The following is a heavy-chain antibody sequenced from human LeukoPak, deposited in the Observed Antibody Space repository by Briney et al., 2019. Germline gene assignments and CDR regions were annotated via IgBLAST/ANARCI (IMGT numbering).Heavy chain of an antibody. V-gene: IGHV1-46*01. Sequence: ASVKVSCKASGYTFTSYYMHWVRQAPGQGLEWMGIINPSGGSTSYAQKFQGRVTMTRGTSTSTVYMELSSLRSEDTAVYYCARERYCSGGSCYWDFDYWGQGTLVTVSS. CDR1: GYTFTSYY. CDR3: ARERYCSGGSCYWDFDY. D-gene: IGHD2-15*01. CDR2: INPSGGST. J-gene: IGHJ4*02.